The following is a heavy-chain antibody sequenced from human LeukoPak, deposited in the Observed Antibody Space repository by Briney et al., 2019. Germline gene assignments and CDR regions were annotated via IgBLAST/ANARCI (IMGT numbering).Heavy chain of an antibody. D-gene: IGHD4-17*01. CDR1: GFTFSSYS. J-gene: IGHJ5*02. CDR2: ISSSSTI. Sequence: GGSLRLSCAASGFTFSSYSMNWVRQAPGKGLGWVSYISSSSTIYYADSVKGRFTISRDNAKNSLYLQMNSLRAEDTAVYYCARGYGDYVDWFDPWGQGTLVTVSS. CDR3: ARGYGDYVDWFDP. V-gene: IGHV3-48*01.